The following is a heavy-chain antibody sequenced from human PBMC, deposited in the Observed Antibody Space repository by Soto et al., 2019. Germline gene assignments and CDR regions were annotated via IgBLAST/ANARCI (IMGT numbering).Heavy chain of an antibody. Sequence: EVQLLESGGGLVQPGGSLRLSCAASGFTFSSYAMSWVRQAPGKGLEWVSAISGSGGSTYYADSVKGRFTISRDNSKNTLYLQMYSLRAEDTAVYYCAKGGYYYDSSGYPGYYGMDVWGQGTTVTVSS. D-gene: IGHD3-22*01. CDR2: ISGSGGST. V-gene: IGHV3-23*01. CDR1: GFTFSSYA. CDR3: AKGGYYYDSSGYPGYYGMDV. J-gene: IGHJ6*02.